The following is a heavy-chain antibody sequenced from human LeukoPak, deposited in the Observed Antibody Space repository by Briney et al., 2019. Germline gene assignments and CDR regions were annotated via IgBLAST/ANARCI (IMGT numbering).Heavy chain of an antibody. D-gene: IGHD1-26*01. CDR3: ARVQRGELPWDYYFDY. CDR2: IKQDGSEK. J-gene: IGHJ4*02. V-gene: IGHV3-7*01. Sequence: GGSLRLSCAASGFTFSSYWMSWVRQAPGKGLEWVANIKQDGSEKYYVDSVKGRFTISRDNAKNSLYLQMNSLRAEDTAVYYCARVQRGELPWDYYFDYWGQGTLVTVSS. CDR1: GFTFSSYW.